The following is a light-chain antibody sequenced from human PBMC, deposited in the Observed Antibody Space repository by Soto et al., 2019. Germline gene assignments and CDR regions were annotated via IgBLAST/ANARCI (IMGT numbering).Light chain of an antibody. V-gene: IGLV1-44*01. Sequence: QYVVTQSPSASGTPGQRVTISCSGSSSNIGSTTVNWYQQLPGTAPKLLIYGNNQRPSGVPDRFSGSKSGTSASLAISGLQSEDEADYYCAAWDDSLYGYVFGTGTKVTVL. CDR2: GNN. CDR3: AAWDDSLYGYV. J-gene: IGLJ1*01. CDR1: SSNIGSTT.